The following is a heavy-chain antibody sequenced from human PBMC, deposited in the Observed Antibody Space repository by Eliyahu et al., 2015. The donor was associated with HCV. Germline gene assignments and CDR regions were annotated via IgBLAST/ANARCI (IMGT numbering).Heavy chain of an antibody. CDR2: IYYSGST. V-gene: IGHV4-30-4*01. J-gene: IGHJ4*02. Sequence: QVQLQESGPGLVKPSQTLSLTCXVSGGSIXSGDYYWXWIRQPPGKGLEWIGYIYYSGSTYYNPSLKSRVTISVDTSKNQFSLKLSSVTAADTAVYYCARGYDFWSGPLDYWGQGTLVTVSS. CDR1: GGSIXSGDYY. D-gene: IGHD3-3*01. CDR3: ARGYDFWSGPLDY.